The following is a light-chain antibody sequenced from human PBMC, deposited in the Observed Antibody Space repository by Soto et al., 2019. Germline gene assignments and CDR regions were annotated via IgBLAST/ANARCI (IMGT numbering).Light chain of an antibody. CDR1: QTISTY. Sequence: DIPMTQSPSSLSASLGDRVTITCRASQTISTYLNWYQQRPGKAPKLLIYDASRLQNAVPSRFSGSGSVTDFTLTITSLQPEDFATYYCQHSYSTPRTFGGGTRVESK. J-gene: IGKJ4*01. CDR3: QHSYSTPRT. CDR2: DAS. V-gene: IGKV1-39*01.